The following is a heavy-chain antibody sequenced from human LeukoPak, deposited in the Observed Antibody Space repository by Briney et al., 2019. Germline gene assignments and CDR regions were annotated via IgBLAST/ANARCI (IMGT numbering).Heavy chain of an antibody. J-gene: IGHJ4*02. D-gene: IGHD5-24*01. CDR2: INHSGST. V-gene: IGHV4-34*01. Sequence: SETLSLTCAVYGGSFSGYYWSWIRQPPGKGLEWIGEINHSGSTNYNPSLKSRVTISVDTSKNQFSLKLSSVTAADTAVYYCAKDSWMATTSPFDYWGQGTLVTVSS. CDR1: GGSFSGYY. CDR3: AKDSWMATTSPFDY.